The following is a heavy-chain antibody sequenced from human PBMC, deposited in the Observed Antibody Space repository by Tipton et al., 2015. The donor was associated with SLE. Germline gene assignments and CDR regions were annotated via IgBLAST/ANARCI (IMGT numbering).Heavy chain of an antibody. CDR1: GGSISSSSCY. CDR2: IYYSGST. Sequence: LRLSCTVSGGSISSSSCYWDWIRQPPGRGLEWIGYIYYSGSTNYNPSLKSRVTISVDTSKNQFSLKLSSVTAADTAVYYCARAEGSWDAFDIWGQGTMVTVSS. CDR3: ARAEGSWDAFDI. V-gene: IGHV4-61*05. D-gene: IGHD2-15*01. J-gene: IGHJ3*02.